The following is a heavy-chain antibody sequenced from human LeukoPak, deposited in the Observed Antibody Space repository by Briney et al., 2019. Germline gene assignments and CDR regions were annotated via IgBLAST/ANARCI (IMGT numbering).Heavy chain of an antibody. Sequence: GGSLRLSCAASGFTFTTYAMSWVRQAPGKGLEWVSPISSSGVNTYYADSVKGRFTISRDNAKNSLYLQMNSLRAEDTALYYCAKDMTEQWLGGMGAFDIWGQGTMVTVSS. V-gene: IGHV3-23*01. CDR1: GFTFTTYA. J-gene: IGHJ3*02. CDR2: ISSSGVNT. CDR3: AKDMTEQWLGGMGAFDI. D-gene: IGHD6-19*01.